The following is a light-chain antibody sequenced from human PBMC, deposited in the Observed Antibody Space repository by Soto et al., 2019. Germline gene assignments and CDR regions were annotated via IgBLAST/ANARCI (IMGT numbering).Light chain of an antibody. CDR3: SSYPGSNNRV. CDR1: SSDVGGYNY. Sequence: QSALTQPPSASGSPGQSVTISCTGTSSDVGGYNYVSWYQQHPGKAPKLMIYEVSKRPSGVPDRFSGSKSGNTASLTVSGLQAEDEADYYCSSYPGSNNRVFGTGTKVTVL. CDR2: EVS. V-gene: IGLV2-8*01. J-gene: IGLJ1*01.